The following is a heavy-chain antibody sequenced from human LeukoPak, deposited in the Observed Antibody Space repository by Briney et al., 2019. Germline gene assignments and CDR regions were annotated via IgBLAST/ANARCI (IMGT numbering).Heavy chain of an antibody. CDR3: AKAAARYCSSTSCQGDWFDP. V-gene: IGHV3-9*01. Sequence: GGSLRLSCAASGFTFDDYAMHWVRQAPGKGLEWVSGISWNSGSIGYADSVKGRFTISRDNAKNSLYLQMNSLRAEDTALYYCAKAAARYCSSTSCQGDWFDPWGQGTLVTVSS. J-gene: IGHJ5*02. D-gene: IGHD2-2*01. CDR1: GFTFDDYA. CDR2: ISWNSGSI.